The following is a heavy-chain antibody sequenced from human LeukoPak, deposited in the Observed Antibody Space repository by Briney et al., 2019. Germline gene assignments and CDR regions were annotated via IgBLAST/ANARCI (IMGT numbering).Heavy chain of an antibody. Sequence: GGSLRLSCAASGFTFSTCWMTWVRQAPGKGLEWVANIKQDGSEKNYMDSVKGRFTISRDNAKNSLYLQMNSLRAEDTDVYYCAKFYSGSYIDYWGQGTLVTVSS. D-gene: IGHD3-10*01. V-gene: IGHV3-7*01. J-gene: IGHJ4*02. CDR1: GFTFSTCW. CDR3: AKFYSGSYIDY. CDR2: IKQDGSEK.